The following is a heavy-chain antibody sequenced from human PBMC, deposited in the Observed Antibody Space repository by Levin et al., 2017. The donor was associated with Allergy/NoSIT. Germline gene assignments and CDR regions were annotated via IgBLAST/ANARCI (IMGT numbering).Heavy chain of an antibody. CDR3: ARDEYSSTTWFDP. CDR2: INPNSGGT. J-gene: IGHJ5*02. D-gene: IGHD6-6*01. Sequence: ASVKVSCKASGYTFTGYYMHWVRQAPGKGLEWMGWINPNSGGTNYAQKFQGRVTMTRDTSISTAYMELSRLRSDDTAVYYCARDEYSSTTWFDPWGQGTLVTVSS. V-gene: IGHV1-2*02. CDR1: GYTFTGYY.